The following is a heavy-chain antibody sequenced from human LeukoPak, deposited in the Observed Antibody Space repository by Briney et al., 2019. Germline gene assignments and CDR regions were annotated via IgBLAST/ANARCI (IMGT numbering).Heavy chain of an antibody. CDR3: AKKGQQTGTDYFDY. J-gene: IGHJ4*02. Sequence: GGSLRLSSAASGFTFSSYAMSWVRQAPGKGLEWVSTISGSGSGTYYADSVKGRFTISRDNSKNTLYLQMNSLRAEDTAVYYCAKKGQQTGTDYFDYWGQGTLVTVSS. D-gene: IGHD3-9*01. V-gene: IGHV3-23*01. CDR2: ISGSGSGT. CDR1: GFTFSSYA.